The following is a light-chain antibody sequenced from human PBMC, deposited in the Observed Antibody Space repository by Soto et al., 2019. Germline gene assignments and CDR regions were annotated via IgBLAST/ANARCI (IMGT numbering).Light chain of an antibody. J-gene: IGKJ2*01. CDR1: QSVSSY. Sequence: EIVLTQSPATLSLSPGERATLSCRASQSVSSYLAWYQQKPGQAPRLLIYDASNRATGIPARFSGSGSGTEFTLTISILEPEDFAVYYCQQRSNWTYTFGQGTKLEIK. CDR3: QQRSNWTYT. V-gene: IGKV3-11*01. CDR2: DAS.